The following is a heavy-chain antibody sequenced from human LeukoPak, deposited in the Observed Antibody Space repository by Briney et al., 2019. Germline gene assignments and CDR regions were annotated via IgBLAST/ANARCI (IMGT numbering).Heavy chain of an antibody. CDR3: ARRGITYSTSFFEY. V-gene: IGHV4-39*01. CDR2: IYYTGST. J-gene: IGHJ4*02. D-gene: IGHD2-2*01. Sequence: PSETLSLTCSVSGGSISGGKDFWGWIRKPPGKGLEWIGSIYYTGSTYYNPSLKGRVTISVDTSKNEFSLNLRSVTATDTAVYYCARRGITYSTSFFEYWGQGSLVTVSS. CDR1: GGSISGGKDF.